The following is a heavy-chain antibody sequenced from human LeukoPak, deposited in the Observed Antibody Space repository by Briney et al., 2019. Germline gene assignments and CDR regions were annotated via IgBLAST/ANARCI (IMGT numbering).Heavy chain of an antibody. CDR3: ARVAMTTDRRSDY. J-gene: IGHJ4*02. CDR2: IYHSGTT. Sequence: PSETLSLTCTVSGGSISSGGYYWSWIRQHPGKGLEWIGYIYHSGTTYYNPSLKSRVTISVDTSKNQFSLKLISVTAADTAVYFCARVAMTTDRRSDYWGQGTLVTVSS. V-gene: IGHV4-30-4*08. D-gene: IGHD4-11*01. CDR1: GGSISSGGYY.